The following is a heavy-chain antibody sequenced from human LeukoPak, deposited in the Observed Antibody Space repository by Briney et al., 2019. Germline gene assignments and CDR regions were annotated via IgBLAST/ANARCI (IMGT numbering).Heavy chain of an antibody. D-gene: IGHD1-26*01. J-gene: IGHJ6*02. Sequence: GASVKVSCKASGYTFTSYAMHWVRQAPGQRLEWMGWINAGNGNTKYSQKFQGRVTITRDTSASTAYMELSSLRSEDTAVYYCARYRIPKDLYYYYGMDVWGQGTTVIVSS. CDR2: INAGNGNT. CDR3: ARYRIPKDLYYYYGMDV. V-gene: IGHV1-3*01. CDR1: GYTFTSYA.